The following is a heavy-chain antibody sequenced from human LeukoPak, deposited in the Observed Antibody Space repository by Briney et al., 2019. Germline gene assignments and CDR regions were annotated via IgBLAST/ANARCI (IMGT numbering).Heavy chain of an antibody. CDR1: GGSISSGDYY. J-gene: IGHJ4*02. V-gene: IGHV4-30-4*02. D-gene: IGHD2-15*01. Sequence: SETLSLTCTVSGGSISSGDYYCSWIRQPPGKGLEWIGYIHYSGSTYYNPSLKSRVTISVDTAKKQFSLKLRSVTPAAAAVSYLARVWVAATSSRYFDYWGQGTLVTVSS. CDR3: ARVWVAATSSRYFDY. CDR2: IHYSGST.